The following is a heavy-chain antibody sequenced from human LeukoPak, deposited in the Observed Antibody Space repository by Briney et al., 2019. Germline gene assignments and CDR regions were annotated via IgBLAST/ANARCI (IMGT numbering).Heavy chain of an antibody. Sequence: GASVKVSCKASGGTFSSYAISWVRQAPGQGLEWMGWISAYNGNTNYAQKLQGRVTMTTDTSTSTAYMELRSLRSDDTAVYYCARDYHSSGWQHERHGWFDPWGQGTLVTVSS. J-gene: IGHJ5*02. CDR2: ISAYNGNT. CDR3: ARDYHSSGWQHERHGWFDP. CDR1: GGTFSSYA. V-gene: IGHV1-18*01. D-gene: IGHD6-19*01.